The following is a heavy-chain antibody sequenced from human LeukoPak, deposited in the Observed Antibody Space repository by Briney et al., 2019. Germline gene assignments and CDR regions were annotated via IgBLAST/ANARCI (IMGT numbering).Heavy chain of an antibody. CDR1: GFTFSSYA. D-gene: IGHD3-3*01. J-gene: IGHJ4*02. Sequence: GGSLRLSCAASGFTFSSYAMSWVRQAPGKGLEWVSAISGSGGSTYYADSVKGRFTISRDNSKNTLYLQMNSLRAEDAAVYYCAKQGTTYDFWSGRFDYWGQGTLDTVSS. V-gene: IGHV3-23*01. CDR2: ISGSGGST. CDR3: AKQGTTYDFWSGRFDY.